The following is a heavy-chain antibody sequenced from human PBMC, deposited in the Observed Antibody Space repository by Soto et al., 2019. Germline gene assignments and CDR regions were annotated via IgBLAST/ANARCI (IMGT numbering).Heavy chain of an antibody. V-gene: IGHV1-18*04. J-gene: IGHJ6*02. Sequence: ASVKVSCKASGYTFTSYGISWVRQAPGQGLDWMGWISAYNGNTKYAQDLQGRVTMTTDTSTSAAYMELRSLRSDDTAMYYCARFSGGSYNTYYFYYGMDVWGQGTTVTVSS. CDR3: ARFSGGSYNTYYFYYGMDV. CDR1: GYTFTSYG. CDR2: ISAYNGNT. D-gene: IGHD2-15*01.